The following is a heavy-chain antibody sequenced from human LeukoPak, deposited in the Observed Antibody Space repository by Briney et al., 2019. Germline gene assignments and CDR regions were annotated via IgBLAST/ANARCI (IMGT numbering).Heavy chain of an antibody. V-gene: IGHV3-23*01. D-gene: IGHD5-12*01. CDR1: GFTFSNYA. CDR3: AKSLVATDWPWGYFDY. CDR2: ISSSGGGT. J-gene: IGHJ4*02. Sequence: GGSLRLSCAASGFTFSNYAMTWVRQAPGKGLEWVSTISSSGGGTYYADSVKGRFTISTDNSKNTLYLQMNSLRGEDTAVYYCAKSLVATDWPWGYFDYWGQGTLVTVSS.